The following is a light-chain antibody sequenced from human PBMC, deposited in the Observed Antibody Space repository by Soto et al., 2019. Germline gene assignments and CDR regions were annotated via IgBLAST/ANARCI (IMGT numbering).Light chain of an antibody. J-gene: IGKJ1*01. CDR1: QSARGGF. CDR3: QQYCTSPLT. CDR2: GAS. Sequence: IVLTQSPGTLSLSPGARATLSCRASQSARGGFLAWYQQKPGQAPRLLIYGASSTATGIPARFSGSGSGSDFTLTISRLAPEDFAVYYCQQYCTSPLTFGQGTKVEIK. V-gene: IGKV3-20*01.